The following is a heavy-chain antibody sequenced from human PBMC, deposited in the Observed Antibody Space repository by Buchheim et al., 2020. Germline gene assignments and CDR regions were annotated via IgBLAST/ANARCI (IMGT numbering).Heavy chain of an antibody. J-gene: IGHJ4*02. CDR1: GFTFSSYS. V-gene: IGHV3-21*01. Sequence: EVQLVESGGGLVKPGGSLRLSCAASGFTFSSYSMNWVRQAPGRGLEWVSSISSSSSYIYYADSVKGRFTISRDNAKNSLYLQMNSLRAEDTAVYYCATRGVVVVVAATDGYWGQGTL. D-gene: IGHD2-15*01. CDR3: ATRGVVVVVAATDGY. CDR2: ISSSSSYI.